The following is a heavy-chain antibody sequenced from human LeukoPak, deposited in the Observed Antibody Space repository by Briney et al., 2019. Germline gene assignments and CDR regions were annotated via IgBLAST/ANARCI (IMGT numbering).Heavy chain of an antibody. D-gene: IGHD3-10*01. CDR2: IISSSSYT. J-gene: IGHJ5*02. V-gene: IGHV3-11*05. CDR3: ARGLSHTYYYGSGRNWFDP. Sequence: GGPLRLSCAASGFTFSDYYMSWIRQAPGKGLEWVSYIISSSSYTNYADSVKGRFTISRDNAKNSLYLQMNSLRAEDTAVYYCARGLSHTYYYGSGRNWFDPWGQGTLVTVSS. CDR1: GFTFSDYY.